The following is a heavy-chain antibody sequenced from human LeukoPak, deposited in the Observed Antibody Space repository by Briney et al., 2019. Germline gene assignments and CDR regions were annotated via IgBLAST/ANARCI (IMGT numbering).Heavy chain of an antibody. CDR3: ARATVVNPRDYYYMDV. CDR2: INHSGST. D-gene: IGHD4-23*01. J-gene: IGHJ6*03. Sequence: PSETLSLTCAVYGGSFSGYYWSWIRQPPGKGLEWIGEINHSGSTNYNPSLKSRVTISVDTSKNQFSLKLSSVTAADTAVYYCARATVVNPRDYYYMDVWGKGTTVTVSS. V-gene: IGHV4-34*01. CDR1: GGSFSGYY.